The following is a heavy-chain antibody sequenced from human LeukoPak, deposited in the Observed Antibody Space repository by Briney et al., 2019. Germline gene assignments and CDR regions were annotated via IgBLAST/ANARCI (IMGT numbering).Heavy chain of an antibody. J-gene: IGHJ3*02. CDR1: GYTFTSYD. CDR3: ARGYCSSTSCYFDISRGPMLGDAFDI. V-gene: IGHV1-8*01. Sequence: ASVKVSCKASGYTFTSYDINWVRQAPGQGLEWMGWMNPNSGNTGYAQKFQGRVTMTRNTSISTAYMELSSLRSEDTAVYYCARGYCSSTSCYFDISRGPMLGDAFDIWGQGTMVTVSS. D-gene: IGHD2-2*01. CDR2: MNPNSGNT.